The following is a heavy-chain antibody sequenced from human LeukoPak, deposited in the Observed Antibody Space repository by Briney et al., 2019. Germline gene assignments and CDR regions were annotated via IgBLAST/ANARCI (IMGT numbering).Heavy chain of an antibody. CDR2: MNPNSDNT. CDR1: GYTFNGYD. J-gene: IGHJ4*02. CDR3: ARRSGWASFDY. D-gene: IGHD6-19*01. V-gene: IGHV1-8*03. Sequence: ASVKVSCKASGYTFNGYDISWVRQATGQGLEWMGWMNPNSDNTGYAQKFQGRLTITRNTSISTAYMELSSLRSEDTAVYFCARRSGWASFDYWGQGTLVTVSS.